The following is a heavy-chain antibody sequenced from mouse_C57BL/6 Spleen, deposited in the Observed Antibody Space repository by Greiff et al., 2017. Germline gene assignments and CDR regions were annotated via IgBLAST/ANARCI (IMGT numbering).Heavy chain of an antibody. Sequence: VQLQQSGPVLVKPGASVKMSCKASGYTFTDYYMNWVKQSHGKSLEWIGVINPYNGGTSYNQKFKGKATLTVDKSSSTAYMELNSLTSEDSAVYYCADQFITTAMDYWGQGTSVTVSS. CDR2: INPYNGGT. J-gene: IGHJ4*01. V-gene: IGHV1-19*01. CDR3: ADQFITTAMDY. D-gene: IGHD1-1*01. CDR1: GYTFTDYY.